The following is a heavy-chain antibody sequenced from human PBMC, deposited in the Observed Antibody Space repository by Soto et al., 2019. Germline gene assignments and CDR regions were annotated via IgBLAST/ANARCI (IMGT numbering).Heavy chain of an antibody. Sequence: QVQLQKWGAGLLKPSETLSLTCAVYAGPFSGYYLTWIRQTPGTGPEWIREINHSGSTNYNPSLKSRVTISVDTSKHQFSLKLTSVTAADTAVYYCARDKITGLLDYWGQGTLVNVSS. J-gene: IGHJ4*02. V-gene: IGHV4-34*01. CDR1: AGPFSGYY. CDR2: INHSGST. CDR3: ARDKITGLLDY. D-gene: IGHD2-8*02.